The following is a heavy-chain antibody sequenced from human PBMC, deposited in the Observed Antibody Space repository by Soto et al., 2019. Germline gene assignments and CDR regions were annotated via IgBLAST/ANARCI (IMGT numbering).Heavy chain of an antibody. CDR1: GGSVRSSTYY. J-gene: IGHJ4*02. V-gene: IGHV4-39*01. CDR2: IYYSGST. CDR3: TRHEGGAAADRPLDY. Sequence: QLRLQESGPGLVKSSETLSLTCTVSGGSVRSSTYYWGWIRQSPGKGLEWIGSIYYSGSTHNNPSLESRVTIAVDKYTNQFSLKLMSVTAADTAIYYCTRHEGGAAADRPLDYWGQGPLVTVSS. D-gene: IGHD6-13*01.